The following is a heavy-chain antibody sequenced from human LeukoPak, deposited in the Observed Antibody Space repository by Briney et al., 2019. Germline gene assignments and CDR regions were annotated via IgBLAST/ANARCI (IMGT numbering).Heavy chain of an antibody. CDR2: IYSGGST. CDR3: ARDEMAVAGTISDY. CDR1: GFTVSSNY. V-gene: IGHV3-53*04. J-gene: IGHJ4*02. D-gene: IGHD6-19*01. Sequence: GGSLRLSCAASGFTVSSNYMSWVRQAPGKGLEWVSVIYSGGSTYYADSVKGRFTISRHNSKNTLYLQMNSLRAEDTAVYYRARDEMAVAGTISDYWGQGTLVTVSS.